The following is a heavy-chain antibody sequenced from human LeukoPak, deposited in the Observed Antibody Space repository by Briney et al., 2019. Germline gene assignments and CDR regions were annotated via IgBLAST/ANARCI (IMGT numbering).Heavy chain of an antibody. D-gene: IGHD3-22*01. CDR3: ASDSSGYFDY. J-gene: IGHJ4*02. CDR1: GGSISSSSYY. CDR2: IYYSGST. V-gene: IGHV4-39*01. Sequence: SEALCLTCTVSGGSISSSSYYWGWIRQPPGKGLEWIGSIYYSGSTYYNPSLKSRVTISVDTSKNQFSLKLSSVTAAETAVYYCASDSSGYFDYWGQGTLVTVSS.